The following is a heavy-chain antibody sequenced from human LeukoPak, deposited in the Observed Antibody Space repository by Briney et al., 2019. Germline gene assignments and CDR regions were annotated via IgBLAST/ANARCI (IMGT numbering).Heavy chain of an antibody. Sequence: SDTLSLTCTLPSRSISSSSYYWGWIRQPPGKRLEWIGNIYHSGNTYYSPSLKSRVTISVDTSKNQFSLSLSSVTAADTAVYYCASDYGDYSFDYWGQGTLVTVSS. CDR3: ASDYGDYSFDY. D-gene: IGHD4-17*01. CDR1: SRSISSSSYY. J-gene: IGHJ4*02. V-gene: IGHV4-39*01. CDR2: IYHSGNT.